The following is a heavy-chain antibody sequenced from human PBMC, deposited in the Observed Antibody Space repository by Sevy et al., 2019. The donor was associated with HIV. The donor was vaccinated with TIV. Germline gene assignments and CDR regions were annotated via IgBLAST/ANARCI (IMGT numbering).Heavy chain of an antibody. Sequence: SETLSLTCTVSGGSISSYYWSWIRQPPGKGLEWFGYIYYSGSTNYNPSLKSRVTISVDTSKNQFSLKLSAVTAADTAVYYCARRSMIGHLDYWGQGTLVTVSS. J-gene: IGHJ4*02. V-gene: IGHV4-59*12. CDR3: ARRSMIGHLDY. D-gene: IGHD3-22*01. CDR1: GGSISSYY. CDR2: IYYSGST.